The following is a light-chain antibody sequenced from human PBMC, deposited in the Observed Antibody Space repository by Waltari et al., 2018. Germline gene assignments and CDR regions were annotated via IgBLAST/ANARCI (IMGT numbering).Light chain of an antibody. CDR1: SSDVGDYNS. V-gene: IGLV2-11*01. Sequence: QSALTQPRPVSGSPGQSVTISCTGTSSDVGDYNSVSWYQHHPGKVSKLMFYAVNKRPSGVPYRFSGSKTGSTACLTISGLQVDDEADYYCCSYAGTYTYVFGTGTEVTVL. CDR2: AVN. J-gene: IGLJ1*01. CDR3: CSYAGTYTYV.